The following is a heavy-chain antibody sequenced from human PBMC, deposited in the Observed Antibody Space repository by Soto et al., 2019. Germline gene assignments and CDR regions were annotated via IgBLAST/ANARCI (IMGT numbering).Heavy chain of an antibody. CDR2: IIPIFGTA. D-gene: IGHD2-15*01. J-gene: IGHJ6*02. V-gene: IGHV1-69*12. CDR1: GGTFSSYA. Sequence: QVQLVQSGAEVKKPGSSVKVSCKASGGTFSSYAISWVRQAPGQGLEWMGGIIPIFGTANYAQKFQGRVTITADESTSKAYMELSSLRSEDTAVYYCARGGYCSGGSCYAGGSYYYYGMDVWGQGTTVTVSS. CDR3: ARGGYCSGGSCYAGGSYYYYGMDV.